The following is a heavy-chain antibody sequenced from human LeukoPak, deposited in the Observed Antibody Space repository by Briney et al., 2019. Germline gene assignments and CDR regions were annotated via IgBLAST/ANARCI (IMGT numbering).Heavy chain of an antibody. Sequence: ASVKVSCKASGGTFSSYAISWVRQAPGQGLEWMGGIIPIFGTVNYAQKFQGRVTITADESTSTAYMELSNKARDYYYYYMDVWGKGTTVTVSS. CDR1: GGTFSSYA. V-gene: IGHV1-69*13. CDR3: V. J-gene: IGHJ6*03. CDR2: IIPIFGTV.